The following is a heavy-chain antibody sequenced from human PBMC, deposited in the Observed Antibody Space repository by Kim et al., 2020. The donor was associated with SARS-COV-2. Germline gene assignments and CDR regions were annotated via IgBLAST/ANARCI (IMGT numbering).Heavy chain of an antibody. CDR3: AKDRRWLQSASYDY. D-gene: IGHD5-12*01. V-gene: IGHV1-2*02. CDR1: GYTFIGYD. CDR2: VNRNSGAT. J-gene: IGHJ4*02. Sequence: ASVKVSCKASGYTFIGYDMHWVRQAPGQGLEWRGWVNRNSGATNYAPKFQGRVTMTRDTSITTAYMELSTLRFDDTAVYYCAKDRRWLQSASYDYWGQGTLVAVSS.